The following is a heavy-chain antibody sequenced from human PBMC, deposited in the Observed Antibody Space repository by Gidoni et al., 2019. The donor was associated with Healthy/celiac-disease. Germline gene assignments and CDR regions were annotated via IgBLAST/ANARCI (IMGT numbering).Heavy chain of an antibody. CDR1: GFTFSSSA. CDR3: AKDLGVAVAGAYDAFDI. J-gene: IGHJ3*02. Sequence: EVQLLESGGGLVQPGGSLRLSCAASGFTFSSSAMSWVRQAPGTGLEWVSAISGSGGSTYYADSVKGRFTISRDNSKNTLYLQMNSLRAEDTAVYYCAKDLGVAVAGAYDAFDIWGQGTMVTVSS. D-gene: IGHD6-19*01. CDR2: ISGSGGST. V-gene: IGHV3-23*01.